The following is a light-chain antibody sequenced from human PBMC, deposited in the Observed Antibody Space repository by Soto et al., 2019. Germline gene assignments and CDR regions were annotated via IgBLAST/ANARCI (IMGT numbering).Light chain of an antibody. CDR2: GAS. CDR1: QSVPSNF. V-gene: IGKV3-20*01. Sequence: EIVLTQSPGTLSLSPGERATLSCRASQSVPSNFLAWYQQKPGQAPILLIYGASRRATGIPDRFSGSGSGTDFTLTISSLEPEDFAVYYCQQYNTSWTFGQGTKVEIK. CDR3: QQYNTSWT. J-gene: IGKJ1*01.